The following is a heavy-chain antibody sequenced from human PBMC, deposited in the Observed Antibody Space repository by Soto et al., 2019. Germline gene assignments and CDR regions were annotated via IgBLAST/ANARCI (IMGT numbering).Heavy chain of an antibody. Sequence: PSQTLSLTCAISGDSVSSNSAAWNWIRQSPSRGLEWLGRTYYRSKWYNDYAVSVKSRITINPDTSKNQFSLQLNSVTPEDTAVYYCARVSGVVAVAGTIDYWGQGILVTVSS. CDR3: ARVSGVVAVAGTIDY. CDR1: GDSVSSNSAA. V-gene: IGHV6-1*01. D-gene: IGHD6-19*01. J-gene: IGHJ4*02. CDR2: TYYRSKWYN.